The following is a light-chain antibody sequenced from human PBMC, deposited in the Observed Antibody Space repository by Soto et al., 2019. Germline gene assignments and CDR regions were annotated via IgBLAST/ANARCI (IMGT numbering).Light chain of an antibody. CDR3: PQPGSSRPT. J-gene: IGKJ1*01. Sequence: LTQAPYRMTVAPGGGGTLQCRASQGVSSNSLAWYQQKPGQAPRLLIYGASTRATGIPARFSGSGSGTDFPLTISSLEPQSLAAYYSPQPGSSRPTFGQGTKVDIK. V-gene: IGKV3-20*01. CDR2: GAS. CDR1: QGVSSNS.